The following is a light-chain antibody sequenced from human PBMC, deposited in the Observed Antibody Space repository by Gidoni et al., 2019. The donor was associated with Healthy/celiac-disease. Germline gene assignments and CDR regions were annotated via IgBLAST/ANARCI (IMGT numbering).Light chain of an antibody. V-gene: IGKV1-39*01. J-gene: IGKJ2*02. CDR1: QSISSY. CDR2: AAS. Sequence: DIQMTQSPSSLSASVGDRVTITCRASQSISSYLNWYQQKPGKAPKRLIYAASSVQSGVPSRFSGSGSGTDVTLTISSLQPEDFATYYCQQSYSTPSTFGEGTKLEIK. CDR3: QQSYSTPST.